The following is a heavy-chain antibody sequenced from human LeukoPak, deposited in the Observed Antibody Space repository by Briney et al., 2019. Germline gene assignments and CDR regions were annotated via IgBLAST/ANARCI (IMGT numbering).Heavy chain of an antibody. J-gene: IGHJ3*02. D-gene: IGHD3-16*02. Sequence: GGSLRLSCAASGFTFDDYGMSWVRHAPGKGLEWVSGINWNGGSTGYADSVKGRFTISRDNAKNSLYLQMNSLRAEDTALYYCASDDYDYVWGSYRRRDAFDIWGQGTMVTVSS. V-gene: IGHV3-20*04. CDR3: ASDDYDYVWGSYRRRDAFDI. CDR2: INWNGGST. CDR1: GFTFDDYG.